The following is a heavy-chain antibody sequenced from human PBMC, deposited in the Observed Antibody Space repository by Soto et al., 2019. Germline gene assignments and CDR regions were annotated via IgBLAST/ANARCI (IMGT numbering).Heavy chain of an antibody. J-gene: IGHJ6*02. V-gene: IGHV1-69*01. CDR1: GGTFSSYA. CDR2: LIPIFGTA. CDR3: ARSGSMVRGVITAYYYYGMDV. D-gene: IGHD3-10*01. Sequence: QVQLVQSGAEVKKPGSSVKVSCKASGGTFSSYAISWVRQAPGQGLEWMGGLIPIFGTANYAQKFQGRVTITADESTSTAYMELSSLRSEDTAVYYCARSGSMVRGVITAYYYYGMDVWGQGNTVTVSS.